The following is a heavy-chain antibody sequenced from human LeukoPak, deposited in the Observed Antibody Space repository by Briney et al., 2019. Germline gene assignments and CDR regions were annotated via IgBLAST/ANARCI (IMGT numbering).Heavy chain of an antibody. D-gene: IGHD3-10*01. V-gene: IGHV1-2*02. J-gene: IGHJ3*02. Sequence: GASVKVSCKAAGYTFTRYYMNWVAQAPGHRGKGMGWSNPNSGGTNYAQKFQGRVTMTRDTSISTAYMELSRLTSDDTAVYYCARDPPIGGADVFGIWGQGTMVTVSS. CDR2: SNPNSGGT. CDR1: GYTFTRYY. CDR3: ARDPPIGGADVFGI.